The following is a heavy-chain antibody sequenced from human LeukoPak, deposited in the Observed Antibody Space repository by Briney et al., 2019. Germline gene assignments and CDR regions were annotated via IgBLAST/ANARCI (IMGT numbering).Heavy chain of an antibody. CDR1: GFSLSSYA. V-gene: IGHV3-48*03. CDR2: ISTGGSRI. CDR3: ARSFTT. D-gene: IGHD4-17*01. J-gene: IGHJ4*02. Sequence: PGGSLRISCAASGFSLSSYAMNWVRQAPGKGLEWLSYISTGGSRILYADSVKGRFTISRDNAKRSLYLQMNSLRAEDTGVYYCARSFTTGGQGVLVTVSA.